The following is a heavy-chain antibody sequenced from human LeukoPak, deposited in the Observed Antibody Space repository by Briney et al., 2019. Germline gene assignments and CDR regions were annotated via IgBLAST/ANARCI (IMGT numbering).Heavy chain of an antibody. V-gene: IGHV1-69*05. Sequence: SVKVSCKASGGTFSSYAISWVRQAPGQGLEWMGRIIPIFGTANYAQRFQGRVTITTDESTSTAYMELSSLRSEDTAVYYCARAPDSSGYYWNDAFDIWGQGTMVTVSS. CDR1: GGTFSSYA. CDR3: ARAPDSSGYYWNDAFDI. CDR2: IIPIFGTA. J-gene: IGHJ3*02. D-gene: IGHD3-22*01.